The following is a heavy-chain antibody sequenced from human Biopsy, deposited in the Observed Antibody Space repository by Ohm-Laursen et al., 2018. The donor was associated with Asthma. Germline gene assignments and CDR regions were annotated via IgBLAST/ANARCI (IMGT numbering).Heavy chain of an antibody. D-gene: IGHD2-2*01. J-gene: IGHJ4*02. Sequence: SVKVSCKSLVGTFNTYVIGWVRQAPGQGLEWMGGINSVFGTTTYPQKFQDRVKITADDSTSTVYMELSSLRSEDTAVYYCARKAGSCISRTCYSLDFWGQGTLVTVSS. CDR3: ARKAGSCISRTCYSLDF. CDR2: INSVFGTT. CDR1: VGTFNTYV. V-gene: IGHV1-69*13.